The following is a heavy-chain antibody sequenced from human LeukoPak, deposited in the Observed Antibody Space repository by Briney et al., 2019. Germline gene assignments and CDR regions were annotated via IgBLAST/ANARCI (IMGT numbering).Heavy chain of an antibody. Sequence: PSETLSLTCTVSGGSISSSSYYCGWIRQPPGKGLEWIGSFYYSGSTYYNPSLKSRVIISVDTSKNQFSLKLSSVTAADTAVYYCARHCGHCSSYYFDYWGQGTLVTVSS. V-gene: IGHV4-39*01. D-gene: IGHD2-2*03. CDR3: ARHCGHCSSYYFDY. CDR1: GGSISSSSYY. J-gene: IGHJ4*02. CDR2: FYYSGST.